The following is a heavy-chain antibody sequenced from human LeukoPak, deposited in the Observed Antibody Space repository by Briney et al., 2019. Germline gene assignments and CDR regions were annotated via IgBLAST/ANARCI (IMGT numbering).Heavy chain of an antibody. Sequence: SGGSLRLSCAASGFTFSSYAMSWVRQAPGKGLEWVSVISRNGAHPYYIDSVRDRFTVSRDNSKNIMYLQMNSLRAEDAALYYCTTPGDSGWYNHWGQGTLVTVSS. CDR1: GFTFSSYA. D-gene: IGHD6-19*01. CDR2: ISRNGAHP. CDR3: TTPGDSGWYNH. J-gene: IGHJ4*02. V-gene: IGHV3-23*01.